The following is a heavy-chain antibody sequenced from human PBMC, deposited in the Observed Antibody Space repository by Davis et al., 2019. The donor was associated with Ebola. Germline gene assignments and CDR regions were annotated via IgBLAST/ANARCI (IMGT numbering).Heavy chain of an antibody. CDR2: IIPIFGTA. CDR1: GYTFSSYA. V-gene: IGHV1-69*13. D-gene: IGHD2-15*01. CDR3: AGITGRDCSGGSCYSLVYYGMDV. J-gene: IGHJ6*02. Sequence: SVKVSCKASGYTFSSYAISWVRQAPGQGLEWMGGIIPIFGTANYAQKFQGRVTITADESTSTAYMELSSLRSEDTAVYYCAGITGRDCSGGSCYSLVYYGMDVWGQGTTVTVSS.